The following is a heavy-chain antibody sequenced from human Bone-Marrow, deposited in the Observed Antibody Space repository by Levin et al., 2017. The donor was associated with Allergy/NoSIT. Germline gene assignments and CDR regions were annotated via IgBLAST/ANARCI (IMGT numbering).Heavy chain of an antibody. CDR3: ARRVRGVIYFDP. J-gene: IGHJ5*02. CDR2: INHSGET. CDR1: GGSFNDYF. V-gene: IGHV4-34*01. D-gene: IGHD3-10*01. Sequence: SCAVSGGSFNDYFWSWIRQSPGKGLEWIGEINHSGETNFNPSLNSRLSMSVDTSKNQFSLRLTSVTTADTAIYYCARRVRGVIYFDPWGQGTLVSVSS.